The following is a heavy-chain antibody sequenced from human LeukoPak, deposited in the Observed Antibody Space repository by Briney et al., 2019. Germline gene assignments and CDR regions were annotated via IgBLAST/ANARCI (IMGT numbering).Heavy chain of an antibody. CDR1: GFTFSTYG. CDR2: ISPSGDIT. Sequence: PGGSLRLSCAASGFTFSTYGMNWVRQAPGKGLEWVSGISPSGDITYYADSVMGRFSISRDNPKSTVSLQMSSLRAEDTALYYCVRDLHWGGFDVWGQGTMVTVSP. D-gene: IGHD7-27*01. CDR3: VRDLHWGGFDV. J-gene: IGHJ3*01. V-gene: IGHV3-23*01.